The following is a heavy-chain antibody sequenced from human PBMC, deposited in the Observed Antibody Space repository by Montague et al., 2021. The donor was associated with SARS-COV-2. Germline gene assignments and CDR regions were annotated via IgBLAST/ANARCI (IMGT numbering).Heavy chain of an antibody. CDR2: INHSGST. J-gene: IGHJ6*03. CDR3: ARGRGIQLWFNYYYYMDV. Sequence: SETLSLTCAVYCGSFSGYYWSWIRQPPGKGLEWIGEINHSGSTNYNPSLKSRVTISVDTSKNQFSLKLSSVTAADTAVYYCARGRGIQLWFNYYYYMDVWGKGTTVTVSS. CDR1: CGSFSGYY. V-gene: IGHV4-34*01. D-gene: IGHD5-18*01.